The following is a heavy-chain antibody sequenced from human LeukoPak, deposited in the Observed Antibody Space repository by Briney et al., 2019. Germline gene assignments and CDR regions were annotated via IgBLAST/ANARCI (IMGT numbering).Heavy chain of an antibody. CDR2: IYHSEST. CDR1: GYSISSGYY. D-gene: IGHD4-11*01. J-gene: IGHJ5*02. CDR3: AREDYTGNWFDP. Sequence: SETLSLTCAVSGYSISSGYYWGWGRQPPGKGLEWIGTIYHSESTYYNPSLKSRVTISVDTSKNQFSLKLSSVTAADTAVYYCAREDYTGNWFDPWGQGTLVTVSS. V-gene: IGHV4-38-2*02.